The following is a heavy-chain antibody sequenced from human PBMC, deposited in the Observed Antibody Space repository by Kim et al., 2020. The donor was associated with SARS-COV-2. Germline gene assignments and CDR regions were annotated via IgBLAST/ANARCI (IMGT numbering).Heavy chain of an antibody. J-gene: IGHJ4*02. V-gene: IGHV1-46*04. D-gene: IGHD6-13*01. CDR3: ERERIAAAGTKDY. Sequence: AQKLQGRVTTTRDTSTSTVYMELSSLRSEDTAVYYCERERIAAAGTKDYWGQGTLVTVSS.